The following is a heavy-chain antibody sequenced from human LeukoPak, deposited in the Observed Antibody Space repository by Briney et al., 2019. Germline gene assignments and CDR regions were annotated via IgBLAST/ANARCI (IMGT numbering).Heavy chain of an antibody. CDR1: GYTFSGYY. Sequence: ASVKVSCKASGYTFSGYYMHWVRQAPGQGLEWMVWINPNSGGTNYAQKFQGRVTMTRDTSISTAYMELSRLRSDDTAVYYCARDPDSSGYVDYWGQGTLVTVSS. V-gene: IGHV1-2*02. CDR3: ARDPDSSGYVDY. J-gene: IGHJ4*02. CDR2: INPNSGGT. D-gene: IGHD3-22*01.